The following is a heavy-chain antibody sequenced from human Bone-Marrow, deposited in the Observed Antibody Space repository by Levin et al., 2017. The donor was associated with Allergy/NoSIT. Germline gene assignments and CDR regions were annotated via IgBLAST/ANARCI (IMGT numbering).Heavy chain of an antibody. CDR3: ARGDFDY. CDR1: GFSVSTSY. CDR2: IFSDGRT. Sequence: PGGSLRLSCAASGFSVSTSYMSWVRQAPGKGPECVSHIFSDGRTFYADSVKGRFTISRDNSKNMLYLQMNSLRAEDTAIYRCARGDFDYWGQGTPVTVSS. J-gene: IGHJ4*02. V-gene: IGHV3-53*01.